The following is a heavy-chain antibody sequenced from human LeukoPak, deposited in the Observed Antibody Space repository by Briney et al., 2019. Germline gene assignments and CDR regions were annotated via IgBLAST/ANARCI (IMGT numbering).Heavy chain of an antibody. V-gene: IGHV4-61*08. CDR3: ATGYGDFRVEGRYFYS. CDR2: VHYSGTT. D-gene: IGHD4-17*01. J-gene: IGHJ4*02. CDR1: GGSISSGGYS. Sequence: PSETLSLTCAVSGGSISSGGYSWSWIRQPPGKGLEFIGHVHYSGTTNYNPSLRSRVTISIDTSKKHFFLKLKSVTAADTAVYYCATGYGDFRVEGRYFYSWGQGTLVTVSS.